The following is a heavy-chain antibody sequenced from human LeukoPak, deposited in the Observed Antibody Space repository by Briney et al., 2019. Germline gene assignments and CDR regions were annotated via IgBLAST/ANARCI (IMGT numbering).Heavy chain of an antibody. Sequence: GGSLRLSCAASGFTFSSYGMHWVRQAPGKGLEWVAVISYDGSNKYYADSVKGRFTISRDNSKNTLYLQMNSLRAEGTAVYYCAKTPHRYCSSTSCLLYYFDYWGQGTLVAVSS. J-gene: IGHJ4*02. CDR2: ISYDGSNK. V-gene: IGHV3-30*18. CDR1: GFTFSSYG. D-gene: IGHD2-2*01. CDR3: AKTPHRYCSSTSCLLYYFDY.